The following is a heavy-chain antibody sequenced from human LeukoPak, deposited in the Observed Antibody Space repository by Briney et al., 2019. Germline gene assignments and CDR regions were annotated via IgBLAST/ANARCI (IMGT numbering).Heavy chain of an antibody. Sequence: GGSLRLSCAASGIIFSNYWMHWVRQAPGKGLVWVSRINRDGSSTSYADSVKGRFTISRDNAKNTLYLQMNSLRAEDTAVYYCARLHYGGNYGYYYYYMDVWGKGTTVTISS. V-gene: IGHV3-74*01. CDR2: INRDGSST. D-gene: IGHD4-23*01. CDR1: GIIFSNYW. CDR3: ARLHYGGNYGYYYYYMDV. J-gene: IGHJ6*03.